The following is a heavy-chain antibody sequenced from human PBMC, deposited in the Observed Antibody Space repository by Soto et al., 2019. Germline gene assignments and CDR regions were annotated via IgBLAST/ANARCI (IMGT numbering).Heavy chain of an antibody. CDR2: IIPIFGTA. D-gene: IGHD6-6*01. CDR1: GGTFSSYA. V-gene: IGHV1-69*13. Sequence: SVKVSCKASGGTFSSYAISWVRQAPGQGLEWMGGIIPIFGTANYAQKFQGRVTITADESTSTAYMELSSLRSEDTAVYYCARERMKYSSASHLPIKDAFDIWGQGTMVTVSS. CDR3: ARERMKYSSASHLPIKDAFDI. J-gene: IGHJ3*02.